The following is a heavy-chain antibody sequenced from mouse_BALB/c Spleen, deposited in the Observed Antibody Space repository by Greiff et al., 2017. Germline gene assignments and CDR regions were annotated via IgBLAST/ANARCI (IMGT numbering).Heavy chain of an antibody. V-gene: IGHV14-1*02. CDR3: ARSWDYYGSSYAAY. D-gene: IGHD1-1*01. CDR1: GFNIKDYY. J-gene: IGHJ3*01. CDR2: IDPENGNT. Sequence: VQLKQSGAELVRPGALVKLSCKASGFNIKDYYMHWVKQRPEQGLEWIGWIDPENGNTIYDPKFQGKASITADTSSNTAYLQLSSLTSEDSAVYYCARSWDYYGSSYAAYWGQGTLVTVSA.